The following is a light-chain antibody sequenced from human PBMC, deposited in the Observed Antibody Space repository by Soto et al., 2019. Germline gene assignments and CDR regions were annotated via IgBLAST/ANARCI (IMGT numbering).Light chain of an antibody. CDR3: SSHTSTTLVV. Sequence: QSALTQPASVSGSPGQSITISCAGTSSDIGAYNYVSWYQQYPGKAPKLMIHDVSNRPSGVSNRFSGSKSGNTASLTISGLQAEDDADYYCSSHTSTTLVVFGGGTKVTVL. V-gene: IGLV2-14*01. CDR2: DVS. J-gene: IGLJ2*01. CDR1: SSDIGAYNY.